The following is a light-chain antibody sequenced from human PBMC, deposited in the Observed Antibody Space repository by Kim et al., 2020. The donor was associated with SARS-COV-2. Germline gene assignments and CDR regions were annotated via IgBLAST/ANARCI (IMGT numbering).Light chain of an antibody. CDR3: QSYDNSLSVWV. CDR2: GNN. J-gene: IGLJ3*02. Sequence: QSVLTQPPSVSWAPGQRVTISCTGSSSNIGAGSDVHWYQQLPGTAPRLLIFGNNNRPSGVPDRFSGSKSGTSASLAITGLQAEDESAYYCQSYDNSLSVWVFGGGTMLTVL. V-gene: IGLV1-40*01. CDR1: SSNIGAGSD.